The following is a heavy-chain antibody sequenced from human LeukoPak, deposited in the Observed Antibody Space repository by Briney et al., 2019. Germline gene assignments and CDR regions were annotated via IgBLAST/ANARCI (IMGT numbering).Heavy chain of an antibody. Sequence: GGSLRLSCAAPGFIFSDYYMSWIRQAPGKGLEWVSYISSSGSTMYYTDSVKGRFTISRDNAKDSLYLQMNSLRAEDTAVYYCARDSRWIQFDYWGQGTLVTVSS. CDR1: GFIFSDYY. CDR2: ISSSGSTM. D-gene: IGHD5-18*01. CDR3: ARDSRWIQFDY. V-gene: IGHV3-11*01. J-gene: IGHJ4*02.